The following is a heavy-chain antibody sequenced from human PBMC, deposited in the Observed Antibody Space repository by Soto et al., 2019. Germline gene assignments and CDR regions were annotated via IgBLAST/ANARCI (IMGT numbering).Heavy chain of an antibody. J-gene: IGHJ1*01. D-gene: IGHD3-16*01. CDR1: GFSFSHHW. V-gene: IGHV3-7*05. CDR3: FPRGD. CDR2: LNQDGSEI. Sequence: EVQVVESGGGLVQPGGSLRLSCAASGFSFSHHWMTWVRQAPGKGLEWVASLNQDGSEIYYVDSAKGRFTIFRDNAKNSLYLQMNVLRAEDTAVYYCFPRGDWGQGTLVSVSS.